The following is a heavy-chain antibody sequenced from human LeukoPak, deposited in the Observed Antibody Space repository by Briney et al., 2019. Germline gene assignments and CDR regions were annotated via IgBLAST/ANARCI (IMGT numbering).Heavy chain of an antibody. D-gene: IGHD6-13*01. Sequence: RASVKVSCKASGYTFTGYYMHWVRQAPGQGLEWMGWINPNSGGTNYAQKFQGRVTITRDTSASTAYMELSSLRSEDMAVYYCAREGAEYSSSWPRPYYYYYYMDVWGKGTTVTVSS. CDR3: AREGAEYSSSWPRPYYYYYYMDV. V-gene: IGHV1-2*02. CDR2: INPNSGGT. J-gene: IGHJ6*03. CDR1: GYTFTGYY.